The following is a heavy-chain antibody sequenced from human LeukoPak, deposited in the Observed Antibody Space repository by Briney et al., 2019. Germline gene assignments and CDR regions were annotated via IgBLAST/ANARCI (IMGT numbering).Heavy chain of an antibody. Sequence: NTGGSLRLSCAASGFTLSDYYMSWIRQAPGKGLEWVSYSSSSGTTIYYADSVEGRFAISRDNAKSSLYLQMNSLRAEDTAVYYCARRRDFIDYWGQGTLVTVSS. D-gene: IGHD3/OR15-3a*01. J-gene: IGHJ4*02. CDR1: GFTLSDYY. V-gene: IGHV3-11*01. CDR2: SSSSGTTI. CDR3: ARRRDFIDY.